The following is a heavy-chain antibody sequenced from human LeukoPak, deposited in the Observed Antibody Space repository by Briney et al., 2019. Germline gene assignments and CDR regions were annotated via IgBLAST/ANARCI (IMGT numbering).Heavy chain of an antibody. CDR2: IYYSGST. J-gene: IGHJ5*02. V-gene: IGHV4-39*07. D-gene: IGHD3-3*01. CDR3: ARGPVRFPGGWFDP. Sequence: RIGSIYYSGSTYYNPSLKSRVTISVDTSKSQFSLKLSSVTAADAAVYYCARGPVRFPGGWFDPWGQGTLVTVSS.